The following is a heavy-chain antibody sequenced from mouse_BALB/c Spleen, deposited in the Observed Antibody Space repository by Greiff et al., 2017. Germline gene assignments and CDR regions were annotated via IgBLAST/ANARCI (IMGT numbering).Heavy chain of an antibody. CDR2: ISSGGSYT. Sequence: EVMLVESGGDLVKPGGSLKLSCAASGFTFSSYGMSWVRQTPDKRLEWVATISSGGSYTYYPDSVKGRFTISRDNAKNTLYLQMSSLKSEDTAMYYCARQKNYGSYYAMDYWGQGTSVTVSS. V-gene: IGHV5-6*02. CDR3: ARQKNYGSYYAMDY. CDR1: GFTFSSYG. D-gene: IGHD1-2*01. J-gene: IGHJ4*01.